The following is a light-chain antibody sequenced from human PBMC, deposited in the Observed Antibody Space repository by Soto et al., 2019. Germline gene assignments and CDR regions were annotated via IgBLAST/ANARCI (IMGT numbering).Light chain of an antibody. CDR3: QQRSNWPIT. CDR2: DAS. J-gene: IGKJ3*01. CDR1: QSVSSY. V-gene: IGKV3-11*01. Sequence: EIVLTQSPATLSLSPGERATLSCRASQSVSSYLAWYQQKPGQAPRLLIYDASDRATGIPARFSGSGSGTEFTLTISSLVPEDFAVYYCQQRSNWPITFGPGTKVDIK.